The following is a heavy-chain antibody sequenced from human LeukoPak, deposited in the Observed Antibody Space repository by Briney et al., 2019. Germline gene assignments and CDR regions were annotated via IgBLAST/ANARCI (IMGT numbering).Heavy chain of an antibody. D-gene: IGHD6-13*01. V-gene: IGHV3-23*01. Sequence: GGSLRLSCAASGFTFSSSAMSWVRQAPGKGLEWVSAISNNGGYTYYADSVQGRFTISRDNSKSTLCLQMNSLRAEDTAVYYCAKDPAAGENYWGQGTLVTVSS. CDR1: GFTFSSSA. CDR2: ISNNGGYT. J-gene: IGHJ4*02. CDR3: AKDPAAGENY.